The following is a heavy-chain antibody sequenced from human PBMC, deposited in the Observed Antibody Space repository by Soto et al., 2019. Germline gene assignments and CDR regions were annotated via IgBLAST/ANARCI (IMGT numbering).Heavy chain of an antibody. J-gene: IGHJ4*02. CDR3: ARDPVGGTHFDY. V-gene: IGHV4-59*01. CDR1: SISAYY. Sequence: PSETLSLTCTVGSISAYYWNWIRQAPGKGLEWIGYIYNIGGTNYNPSLRGRVTMSIDTSKNQFSLKLNSVTAADTAVYYCARDPVGGTHFDYWGQGALVTVSS. CDR2: IYNIGGT. D-gene: IGHD1-26*01.